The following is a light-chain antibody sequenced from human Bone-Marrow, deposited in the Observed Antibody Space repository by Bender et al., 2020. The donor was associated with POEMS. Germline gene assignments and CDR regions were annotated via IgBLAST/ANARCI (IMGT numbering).Light chain of an antibody. CDR2: SNY. J-gene: IGLJ3*02. CDR3: SSWDDSLSGWV. CDR1: SSNLGGNN. V-gene: IGLV1-44*01. Sequence: QSVLTQPPSASGTPGQRVTISCSGSSSNLGGNNVNWYQHLPGTAPRLVVYSNYQRPSGVPARFSGSKSGTSASLAISDIQSEDEGDYYCSSWDDSLSGWVFGGGTKLTVL.